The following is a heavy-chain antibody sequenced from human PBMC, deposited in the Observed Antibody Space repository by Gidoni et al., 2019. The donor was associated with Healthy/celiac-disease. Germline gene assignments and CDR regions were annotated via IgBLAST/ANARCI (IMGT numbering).Heavy chain of an antibody. CDR2: IYPGDSDT. CDR3: ARAEQWLVEEYFDY. D-gene: IGHD6-19*01. Sequence: ELPLVPSGAEVKKPGEPLNISFKGSGYSFTSYWIGWVRQMPGKGLEWMGIIYPGDSDTRYSPSFQGQVTISADKSISTAYLQWSSLKASDTAMYYCARAEQWLVEEYFDYWGQGTLVTVSS. V-gene: IGHV5-51*03. J-gene: IGHJ4*02. CDR1: GYSFTSYW.